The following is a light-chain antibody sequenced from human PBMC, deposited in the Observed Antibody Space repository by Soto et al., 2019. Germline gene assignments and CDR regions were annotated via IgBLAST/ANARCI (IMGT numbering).Light chain of an antibody. CDR3: QQDGSTPLT. CDR1: QSVGNNY. V-gene: IGKV3-20*01. Sequence: IVLTQSPGTLSLSPGERATLSCRASQSVGNNYLAWYQQKPGQAPRFLIYDASSRATGIPDRFSGSGSGTDFTLTISRLEPEDFAVYYCQQDGSTPLTFGGGTKVEIK. J-gene: IGKJ4*01. CDR2: DAS.